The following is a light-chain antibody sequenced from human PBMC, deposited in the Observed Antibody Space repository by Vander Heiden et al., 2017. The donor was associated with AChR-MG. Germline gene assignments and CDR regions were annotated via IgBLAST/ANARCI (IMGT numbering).Light chain of an antibody. CDR3: CSDAGSYTYV. V-gene: IGLV2-11*01. CDR2: DVS. J-gene: IGLJ1*01. CDR1: SSDVGGHNY. Sequence: QSALPQPRSVSGSPGPSVTTSCTGTSSDVGGHNYVSWYQQHPGKAPKLMIYDVSKRPSVVPDRFSGSKSGNTASLTISGLQAEDEADYYGCSDAGSYTYVFGTGTKVTVL.